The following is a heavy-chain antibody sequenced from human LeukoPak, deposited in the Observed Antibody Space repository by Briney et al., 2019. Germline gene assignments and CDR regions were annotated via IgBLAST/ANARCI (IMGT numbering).Heavy chain of an antibody. J-gene: IGHJ4*02. CDR2: ISGSGGST. V-gene: IGHV3-23*01. D-gene: IGHD3-10*01. Sequence: GGSLRLSCAASGFSFSNYWMTWVRQAPGKGLEWVSAISGSGGSTYYADSVKGRFTISRDNSKNTLYLQMNSLRAEDTAVYYCAKDGLLWFGDLGYWGQGTLVTVSS. CDR1: GFSFSNYW. CDR3: AKDGLLWFGDLGY.